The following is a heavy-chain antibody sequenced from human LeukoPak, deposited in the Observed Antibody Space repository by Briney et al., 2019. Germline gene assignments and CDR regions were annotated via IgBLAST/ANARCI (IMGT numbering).Heavy chain of an antibody. CDR1: GFTFSSYS. D-gene: IGHD1-7*01. J-gene: IGHJ4*02. CDR3: ARAHNWNYDY. CDR2: IGPASSSTI. Sequence: PGGSLRLSCVTSGFTFSSYSMNWVRQTPGKGLEWVSYIGPASSSTISYADSVRGRFTISRDNAKNSLYLQMNSLRAEDTAVYYCARAHNWNYDYWGQGTLVTVSS. V-gene: IGHV3-48*01.